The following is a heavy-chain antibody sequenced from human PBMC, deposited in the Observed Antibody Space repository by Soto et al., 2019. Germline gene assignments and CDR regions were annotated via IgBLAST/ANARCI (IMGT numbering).Heavy chain of an antibody. CDR3: ARGTWGSYAY. CDR1: GDSVSNNSAA. J-gene: IGHJ4*02. CDR2: TYYRSKWYN. D-gene: IGHD3-16*01. Sequence: QVQLQQSGPGLVKPSQTLSLTCAISGDSVSNNSAAWNWIRQSPSSGLEWLGSTYYRSKWYNDFAEAVKGRITINPDTSRNQFSLQLNSVTPGDTAIYYCARGTWGSYAYWGQGTLVTVSS. V-gene: IGHV6-1*01.